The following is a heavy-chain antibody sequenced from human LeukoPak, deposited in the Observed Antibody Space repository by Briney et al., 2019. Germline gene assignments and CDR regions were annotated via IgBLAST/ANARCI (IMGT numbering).Heavy chain of an antibody. CDR2: IWYDGSNK. CDR1: GFTFSSYG. CDR3: ARDYIVVVAAAMSYYYYGMDV. J-gene: IGHJ6*02. D-gene: IGHD2-2*01. Sequence: PGGSLRLSCAASGFTFSSYGMHWVRQAPGKGLEWVAVIWYDGSNKYYADSVKGRFTISRDNSKNTLYLQMNSLRAEDTAVYYCARDYIVVVAAAMSYYYYGMDVWGQGTTVTVSS. V-gene: IGHV3-33*01.